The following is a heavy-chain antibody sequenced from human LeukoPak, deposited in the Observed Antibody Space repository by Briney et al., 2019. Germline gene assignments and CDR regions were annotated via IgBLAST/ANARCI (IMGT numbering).Heavy chain of an antibody. CDR1: GGTFSSYA. CDR3: ARDRGYGISYYFDY. CDR2: INAGNGNT. D-gene: IGHD6-25*01. Sequence: ASVKVSCEASGGTFSSYAISWVRQAPGQRLEWMGWINAGNGNTKYSQKFQGRVTITRDTSASTAYMELSSLRSEDTAVYYCARDRGYGISYYFDYWGQGTLVTVSS. V-gene: IGHV1-3*01. J-gene: IGHJ4*02.